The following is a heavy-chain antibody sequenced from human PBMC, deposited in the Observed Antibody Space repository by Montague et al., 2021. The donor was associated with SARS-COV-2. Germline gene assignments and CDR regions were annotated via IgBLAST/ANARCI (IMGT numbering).Heavy chain of an antibody. Sequence: SLRLSCAASGFTFNNYAMHWVRQAPGKGLEWVAIISYDGSNKYYADSVKGRFAISRDNSKNTLHLQTNSLRAEDTAVYYCVRASLIKARIAVAGTTVYWGQGTLVTISS. CDR1: GFTFNNYA. CDR2: ISYDGSNK. J-gene: IGHJ4*02. D-gene: IGHD6-19*01. V-gene: IGHV3-30*09. CDR3: VRASLIKARIAVAGTTVY.